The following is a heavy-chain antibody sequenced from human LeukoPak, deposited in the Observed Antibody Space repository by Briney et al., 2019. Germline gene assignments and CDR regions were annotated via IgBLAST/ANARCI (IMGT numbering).Heavy chain of an antibody. Sequence: SETLSLTCTVSGGSISSYYWSWIRQPPGKGLEWIGHIYYSGSTNYNPSLKSRVTISVDTSKNQFSLKLSSVTAADTAVYYCASYYDSSGYHDYWGQGTLVTVSS. CDR3: ASYYDSSGYHDY. CDR2: IYYSGST. D-gene: IGHD3-22*01. CDR1: GGSISSYY. V-gene: IGHV4-59*08. J-gene: IGHJ4*02.